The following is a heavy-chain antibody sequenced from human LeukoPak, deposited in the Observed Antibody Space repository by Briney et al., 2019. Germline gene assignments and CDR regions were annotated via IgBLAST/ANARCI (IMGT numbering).Heavy chain of an antibody. CDR2: IYYSGST. J-gene: IGHJ4*02. V-gene: IGHV4-59*02. CDR3: ASAGYCSGDSCYLNPLDY. CDR1: GFTVSSNY. Sequence: GSLRLSCAASGFTVSSNYMSWIRQPPGKGLEWIGYIYYSGSTNYNASLKSRVTISVDTSKNQFSLKLRSVTAADTAVYYCASAGYCSGDSCYLNPLDYWGQGTLVTVSS. D-gene: IGHD2-15*01.